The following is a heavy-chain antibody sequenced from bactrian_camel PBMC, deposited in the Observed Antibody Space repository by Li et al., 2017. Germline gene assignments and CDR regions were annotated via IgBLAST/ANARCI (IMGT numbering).Heavy chain of an antibody. J-gene: IGHJ4*01. D-gene: IGHD3*01. Sequence: QVQLVESGGGSVEAGGSLELSCVASGYNSMADCMGWFRQSPGQEREGIAAIDSGDTATYADSVKGRFTISKDNAKNLYLQMNNLQPEDTAMYYCAADFAPPGEPCSAQTMQWVPSGHGTQVTVS. V-gene: IGHV3S53*01. CDR2: IDSGDTA. CDR1: GYNSMADC.